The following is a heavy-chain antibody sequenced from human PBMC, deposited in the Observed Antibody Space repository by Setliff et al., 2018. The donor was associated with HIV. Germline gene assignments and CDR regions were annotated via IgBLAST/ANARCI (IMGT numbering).Heavy chain of an antibody. J-gene: IGHJ3*02. Sequence: GGSLRLSCVASAFTVSGKWMGWVRQAPGKGLEWVSVINIDGTTYYGDSVKGRFSISRDNSKNTLNLQMNSLSAEDTALYYCSTSSRGWGPDGFDIWGQGAMVTVSS. D-gene: IGHD2-2*01. CDR1: AFTVSGKW. CDR3: STSSRGWGPDGFDI. CDR2: INIDGTT. V-gene: IGHV3-53*05.